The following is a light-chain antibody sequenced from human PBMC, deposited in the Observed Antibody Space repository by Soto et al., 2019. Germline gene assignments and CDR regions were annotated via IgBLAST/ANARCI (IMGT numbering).Light chain of an antibody. CDR3: QQYGSSPRT. CDR1: QSVTNSY. V-gene: IGKV3-20*01. J-gene: IGKJ1*01. CDR2: GAS. Sequence: EIVLTQSPGTLSLSPGERATLSCRASQSVTNSYLAWYQQKPSQAPRLLIYGASSRATGIPDRFGGSGSGTDFTLTISRLEPEDFAVYYCQQYGSSPRTFGQGTTVEIK.